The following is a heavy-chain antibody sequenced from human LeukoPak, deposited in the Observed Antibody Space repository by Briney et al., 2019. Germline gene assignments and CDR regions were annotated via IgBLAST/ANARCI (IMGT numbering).Heavy chain of an antibody. Sequence: PGESLKISCKGSGYSFTSYWIGWVRQMPGKGLEWMGIIYPGDSDTRYSPSFQGQVTILADRSISTAYLQWSSLKASDTAMYYCARLAYCGGDCYSEYFQHWGQGTLVTVSS. D-gene: IGHD2-21*02. J-gene: IGHJ1*01. V-gene: IGHV5-51*01. CDR3: ARLAYCGGDCYSEYFQH. CDR1: GYSFTSYW. CDR2: IYPGDSDT.